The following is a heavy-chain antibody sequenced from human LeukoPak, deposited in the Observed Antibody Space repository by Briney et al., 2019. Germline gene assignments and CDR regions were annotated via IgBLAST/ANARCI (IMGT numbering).Heavy chain of an antibody. CDR2: ISAYNGNT. Sequence: GASVKVSCKASGGTFSSYGISWVRQAPGQGLEWMGWISAYNGNTNYAQKLQGRVTMTTDTSTSTAYMELSSLRSEDTAVYYCARARTDCNWFDPWGQGTLVTVSS. J-gene: IGHJ5*02. CDR3: ARARTDCNWFDP. CDR1: GGTFSSYG. V-gene: IGHV1-18*01. D-gene: IGHD2-21*02.